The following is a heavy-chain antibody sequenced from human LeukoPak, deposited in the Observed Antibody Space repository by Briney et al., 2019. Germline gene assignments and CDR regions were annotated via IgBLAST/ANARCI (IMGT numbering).Heavy chain of an antibody. V-gene: IGHV3-30*04. J-gene: IGHJ4*02. CDR1: GFTFSNYA. CDR3: ARETRSGSYSDFDY. D-gene: IGHD3-10*01. CDR2: ISYDGINK. Sequence: PGGSLRLSCAASGFTFSNYAIHRVRQAPGKGLEWVAVISYDGINKYYADSVKGRFTISRDNSKNTLYLQMNSLRAEDTAVYYCARETRSGSYSDFDYWGQGTLVTVSS.